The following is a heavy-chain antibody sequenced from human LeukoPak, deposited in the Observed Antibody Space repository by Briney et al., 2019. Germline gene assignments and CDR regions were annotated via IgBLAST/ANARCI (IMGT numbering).Heavy chain of an antibody. CDR2: MNPNSGNT. J-gene: IGHJ4*02. Sequence: ASVKVSCKASGYTFTSYDINWVRQATGQGLEWMGWMNPNSGNTGYAQKFQGRVTMTRNTSISTAYMELSSLRSEDTAVYYCARAGARSGGLGFDNWGQGTLVTVSS. V-gene: IGHV1-8*01. D-gene: IGHD1-26*01. CDR1: GYTFTSYD. CDR3: ARAGARSGGLGFDN.